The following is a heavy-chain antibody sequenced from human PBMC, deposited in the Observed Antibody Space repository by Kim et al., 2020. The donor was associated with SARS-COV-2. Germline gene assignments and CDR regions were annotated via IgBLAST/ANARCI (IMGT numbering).Heavy chain of an antibody. D-gene: IGHD2-8*01. CDR1: GFTFSTYA. CDR3: VKEVMPTSGTNYFDY. CDR2: ISRSGRTI. Sequence: GGSLRLSCSASGFTFSTYAMYWVRQAPGKGLEYVSSISRSGRTIDYADSMKGRSTISRDNSKSMLYLQVSSLRPEDTAVYYCVKEVMPTSGTNYFDYWGQGALVTVSS. J-gene: IGHJ4*02. V-gene: IGHV3-64D*09.